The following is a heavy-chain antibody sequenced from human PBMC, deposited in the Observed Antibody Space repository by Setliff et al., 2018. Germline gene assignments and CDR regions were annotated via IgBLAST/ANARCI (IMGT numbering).Heavy chain of an antibody. CDR2: IIQGGNT. Sequence: PGGSLRLSCEGSGFTFAAYSFTWVRQAPGKGLEFVSGIIQGGNTYYGDSVEGRFTVSRDNSKNTLYLQMNSLRAEDTAVYYCARDRDDGSSFAEYFQHWGQGTLVTVSS. D-gene: IGHD6-6*01. CDR1: GFTFAAYS. V-gene: IGHV3-53*01. CDR3: ARDRDDGSSFAEYFQH. J-gene: IGHJ1*01.